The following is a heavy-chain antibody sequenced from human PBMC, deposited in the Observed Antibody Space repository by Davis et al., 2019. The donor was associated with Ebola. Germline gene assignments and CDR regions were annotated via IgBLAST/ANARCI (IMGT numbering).Heavy chain of an antibody. J-gene: IGHJ4*02. V-gene: IGHV3-30-3*01. CDR1: GFTFSSYT. D-gene: IGHD3-10*01. CDR2: ISFDGYSI. Sequence: PGGSLRLSCAASGFTFSSYTMNWVRQAPGMGLEWVALISFDGYSIQYGEAMKGRFTISRDDSKNTVDLQMDSLRADDTAVYYCAREGVNSGRAGSFDFWGQGTPVTVSS. CDR3: AREGVNSGRAGSFDF.